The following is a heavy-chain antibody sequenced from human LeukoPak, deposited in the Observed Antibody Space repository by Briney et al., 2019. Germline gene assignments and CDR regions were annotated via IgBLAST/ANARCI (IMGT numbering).Heavy chain of an antibody. CDR2: IRYDGSNK. D-gene: IGHD4-17*01. V-gene: IGHV3-30*02. J-gene: IGHJ6*03. CDR1: GFTFSSYG. CDR3: AKGSGDYYYYYYMDV. Sequence: GGSLRLSCAASGFTFSSYGMHWVRQPPGKGLEWVAFIRYDGSNKYYADSVKGRFTISRDNSKNTLYLQMNSLRAEDTAVYYCAKGSGDYYYYYYMDVWGKGTTVTVSS.